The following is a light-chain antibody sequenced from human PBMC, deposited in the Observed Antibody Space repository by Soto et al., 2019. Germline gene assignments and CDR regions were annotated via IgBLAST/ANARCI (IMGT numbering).Light chain of an antibody. CDR3: QQLNSYPIT. CDR2: AAS. Sequence: DIQLTQSPSFLSASVGDRVTITCRASQGISSYLAWYQQKPRKAPKLLIYAASTLQSRVPSRFSGSVSGTEFTLTISSLQPEDFTTYYCQQLNSYPITFGQGTRLEI. J-gene: IGKJ5*01. V-gene: IGKV1-9*01. CDR1: QGISSY.